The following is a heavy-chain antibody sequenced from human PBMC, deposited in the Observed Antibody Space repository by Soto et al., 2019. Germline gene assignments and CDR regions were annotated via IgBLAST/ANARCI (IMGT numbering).Heavy chain of an antibody. J-gene: IGHJ4*02. D-gene: IGHD1-26*01. CDR1: GFFFNDKW. CDR3: ARGGAMGADH. CDR2: IDGHSGTT. Sequence: AGGSLRLSCTASGFFFNDKWMHWVRQAPGKGLVWVARIDGHSGTTNYADSVRGRFTISRDNAKNTVYLHLNTLTDEDTAVYYCARGGAMGADHWGQGTLVTVSS. V-gene: IGHV3-74*01.